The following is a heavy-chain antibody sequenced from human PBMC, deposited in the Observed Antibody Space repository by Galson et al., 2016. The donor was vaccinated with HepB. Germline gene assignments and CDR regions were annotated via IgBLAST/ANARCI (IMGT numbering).Heavy chain of an antibody. CDR3: ATWGYCSGGGCYGYFRH. CDR2: ISSSSSSI. CDR1: GFTFSDYY. V-gene: IGHV3-11*01. Sequence: SLRLSCAASGFTFSDYYMSWIRQIPGTGLEWVSYISSSSSSIFYPDSVKGRFTISRDNAKNSLYLQMNSLRAEDTAVYYCATWGYCSGGGCYGYFRHWGQGTLVTVSS. J-gene: IGHJ1*01. D-gene: IGHD2-15*01.